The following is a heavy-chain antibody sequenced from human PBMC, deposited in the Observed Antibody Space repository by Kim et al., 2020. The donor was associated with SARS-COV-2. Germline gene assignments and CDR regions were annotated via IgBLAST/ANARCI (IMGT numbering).Heavy chain of an antibody. Sequence: GGSLRLSCAASGFTFDDYAMHWVRQAPGKGLEWVSLISGDGGSTYYADSVKGRFTISRDNSKNSLYLQMNSLRTEDTALYYCAKDIAWFGELLSFDYWGQGTQVTVSS. D-gene: IGHD3-10*01. V-gene: IGHV3-43*02. CDR3: AKDIAWFGELLSFDY. CDR2: ISGDGGST. J-gene: IGHJ4*02. CDR1: GFTFDDYA.